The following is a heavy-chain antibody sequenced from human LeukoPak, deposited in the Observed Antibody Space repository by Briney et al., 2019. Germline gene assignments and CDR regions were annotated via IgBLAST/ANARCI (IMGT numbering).Heavy chain of an antibody. V-gene: IGHV3-21*04. CDR1: GFTFSSYS. CDR2: ISSSSSYI. CDR3: ARDLFSGDFWSGSYYFDY. J-gene: IGHJ4*02. Sequence: PGGSLRLSCAASGFTFSSYSMNWVRQAPGKGLEWVSSISSSSSYIYYADSVKGRFTISRDNAKNSLYLQMNSLRAEDTAVYYCARDLFSGDFWSGSYYFDYWGQGTLVTVSS. D-gene: IGHD3-3*01.